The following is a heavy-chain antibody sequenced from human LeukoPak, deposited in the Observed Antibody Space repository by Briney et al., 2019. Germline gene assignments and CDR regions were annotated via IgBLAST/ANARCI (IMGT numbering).Heavy chain of an antibody. CDR1: GGTFSSYA. V-gene: IGHV1-69*06. CDR2: IIPIFGTA. D-gene: IGHD6-19*01. CDR3: ARERVWLGGEFDY. Sequence: GASVKVSCKASGGTFSSYAISWVRQAPGQGLEWMGGIIPIFGTANYAQKFQGRVTITADKSTSTAYMELSSLRSEDTAVYYCARERVWLGGEFDYWGQGTLVTVSS. J-gene: IGHJ4*02.